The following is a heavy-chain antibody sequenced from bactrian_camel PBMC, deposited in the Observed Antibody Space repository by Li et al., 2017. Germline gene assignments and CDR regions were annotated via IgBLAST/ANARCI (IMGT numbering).Heavy chain of an antibody. D-gene: IGHD1*01. Sequence: HVQLVESGGGSVQAGGSLRLSCAPSKLRLDLYCMGWFRQIPGKEREDVAMIDRDGTTKYTDSVKGRFTISRDNAKKTMYLQMNSLKPEDTAMYYCAANGGAYWRLSPSDWNYWARGPRSPSP. V-gene: IGHV3S63*01. CDR2: MIDRDGTT. J-gene: IGHJ4*01. CDR1: KLRLDLYC.